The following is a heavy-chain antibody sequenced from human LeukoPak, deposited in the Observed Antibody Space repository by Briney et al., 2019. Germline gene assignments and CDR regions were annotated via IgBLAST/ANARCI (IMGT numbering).Heavy chain of an antibody. CDR2: IKEDVSDK. J-gene: IGHJ4*02. V-gene: IGHV3-7*03. CDR3: ARVGVAVFDS. CDR1: GFTIDDYW. D-gene: IGHD3-3*01. Sequence: GGSLRLSCAASGFTIDDYWMSWVRQAPGKGLEWVANIKEDVSDKYYVDSVKGRFTISRDNAKNSLYLQMSRLRAEDTAVYYCARVGVAVFDSWGQGILVTVSS.